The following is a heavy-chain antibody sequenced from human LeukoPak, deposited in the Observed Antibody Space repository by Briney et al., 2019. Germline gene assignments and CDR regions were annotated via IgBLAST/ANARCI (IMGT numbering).Heavy chain of an antibody. Sequence: ASETLSLTCTVSGGSISSYYWSWIRQPPGKGLEWIGYIYYSGSTNYNPSLKSRVTISVDTSKNQFSLKLSSVTAADTAVYYCARLHSSSSDSFDIWGQGTTVTVSS. V-gene: IGHV4-59*08. CDR1: GGSISSYY. D-gene: IGHD6-6*01. CDR3: ARLHSSSSDSFDI. J-gene: IGHJ3*02. CDR2: IYYSGST.